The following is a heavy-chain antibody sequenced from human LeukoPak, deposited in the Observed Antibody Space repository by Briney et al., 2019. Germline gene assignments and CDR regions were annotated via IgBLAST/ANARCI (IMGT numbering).Heavy chain of an antibody. CDR3: ARDADGVSYAMDV. CDR2: IIPLFGTP. V-gene: IGHV1-69*13. D-gene: IGHD3-10*01. Sequence: SVKVSCKASGGIFRSYVFSWARQAPGQGLEWMGMIIPLFGTPNYAQKFQGRVTITADESTSTAYMELSSLRPEDTAIYYCARDADGVSYAMDVWGKGTTVTVSS. CDR1: GGIFRSYV. J-gene: IGHJ6*04.